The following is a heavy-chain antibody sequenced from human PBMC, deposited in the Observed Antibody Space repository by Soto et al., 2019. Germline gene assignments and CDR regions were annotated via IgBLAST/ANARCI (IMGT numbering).Heavy chain of an antibody. V-gene: IGHV3-7*01. CDR2: IKQDGSEK. Sequence: GGSLRLSCAASGFTFSSYWMSWVRQAPGKGLEWVANIKQDGSEKYYVDSVKGRFTISRDNAKNSLYLQMNSLRAEDTAVYYCARDPVDKAMVVEYYFDYWGQGTLVTVSS. CDR3: ARDPVDKAMVVEYYFDY. D-gene: IGHD5-18*01. J-gene: IGHJ4*02. CDR1: GFTFSSYW.